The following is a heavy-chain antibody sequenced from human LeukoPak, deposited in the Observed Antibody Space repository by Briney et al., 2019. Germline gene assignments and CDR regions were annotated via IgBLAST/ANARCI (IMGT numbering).Heavy chain of an antibody. V-gene: IGHV3-7*01. J-gene: IGHJ4*02. D-gene: IGHD6-13*01. CDR2: IKQDGSEK. CDR1: GFTLSSYW. CDR3: TRGSPGYSSSWLDF. Sequence: LSGGSLRLSCVASGFTLSSYWMSWVRQAPGKGLEWVANIKQDGSEKYYVDSVKGRFTISRDNAKNTLYLQMSSLSVDDTAIYYCTRGSPGYSSSWLDFWGQGILVTVSS.